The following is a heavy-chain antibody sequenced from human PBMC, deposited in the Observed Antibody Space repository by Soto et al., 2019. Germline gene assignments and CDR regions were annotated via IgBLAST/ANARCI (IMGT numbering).Heavy chain of an antibody. D-gene: IGHD4-17*01. V-gene: IGHV3-23*01. CDR1: GFTFSSYA. CDR3: AKVPTYDYGYFDS. J-gene: IGHJ4*02. Sequence: GVMRLSGAASGFTFSSYAMNWVRQAPGKGLEWVSTIRTSVGDTYYAASVKGRFTISRDNSKSTVYLHLNSLRAEDTAIYYCAKVPTYDYGYFDSCCPGXFLTVFS. CDR2: IRTSVGDT.